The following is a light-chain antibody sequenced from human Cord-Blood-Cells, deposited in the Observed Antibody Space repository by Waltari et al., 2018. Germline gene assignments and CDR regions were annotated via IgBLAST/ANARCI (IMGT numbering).Light chain of an antibody. Sequence: QSVLTQPPSASGTPGQRVTISCSGSSSNIGSNYVYWYQQLPGTAPKLLIYRNNQRPSGAPDRCSGSKSGTSASLAISGLRSEDEADYYCAAWDDSLSGVFGGGTKLTVL. CDR2: RNN. V-gene: IGLV1-47*01. J-gene: IGLJ3*02. CDR1: SSNIGSNY. CDR3: AAWDDSLSGV.